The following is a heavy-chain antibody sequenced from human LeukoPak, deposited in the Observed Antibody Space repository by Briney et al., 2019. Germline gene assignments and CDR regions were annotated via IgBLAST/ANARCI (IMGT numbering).Heavy chain of an antibody. J-gene: IGHJ4*02. CDR3: ARLQDTAMVFDY. CDR2: IYCSGST. CDR1: GGSISSSSYY. V-gene: IGHV4-39*01. D-gene: IGHD5-18*01. Sequence: PSETLSLTCTVSGGSISSSSYYWGWIRQPPGKGLEWIGSIYCSGSTYYNPSLKSRVTISVDTSKNQFSLKLSSVTAADTAVYYCARLQDTAMVFDYWGQGILVTVSS.